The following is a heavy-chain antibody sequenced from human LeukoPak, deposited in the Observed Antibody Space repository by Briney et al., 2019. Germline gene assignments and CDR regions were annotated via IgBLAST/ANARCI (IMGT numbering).Heavy chain of an antibody. J-gene: IGHJ4*02. V-gene: IGHV1-69*04. CDR3: ARDESCSTATCLSFFDY. Sequence: SVKVSCKASGGTFSSYTISWVRQAPGQGLEWMGRIIPILDLANYAQKFQGRVMITADRSTSTAYMELSSLRSEDTAVHYCARDESCSTATCLSFFDYWGQGTLVTVSS. CDR2: IIPILDLA. CDR1: GGTFSSYT. D-gene: IGHD2-2*01.